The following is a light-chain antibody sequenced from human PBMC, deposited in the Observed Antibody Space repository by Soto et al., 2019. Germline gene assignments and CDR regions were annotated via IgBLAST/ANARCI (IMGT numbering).Light chain of an antibody. J-gene: IGLJ3*02. CDR1: SSNIGGNF. Sequence: QSVLTQPPSASGTPGQRVTISCSGSSSNIGGNFVYWYQQLPGAAPKLFISRDTQRPSGVPDRFSGSKSDTSASLAISGLRSEDEAAYFCASWDDSLSAWVFGGGTKVTVL. V-gene: IGLV1-47*01. CDR3: ASWDDSLSAWV. CDR2: RDT.